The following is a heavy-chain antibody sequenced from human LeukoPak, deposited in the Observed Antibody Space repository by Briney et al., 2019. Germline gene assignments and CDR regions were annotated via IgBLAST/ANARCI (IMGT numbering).Heavy chain of an antibody. CDR3: ARRYYYDSSPFDY. V-gene: IGHV1-69*13. Sequence: SVKVSCKASGYTFTSYYMHWVRQAPGQGLEWMGGIIPIFGTANYAQKFQGRVTITADESTSTAYMELSSLRSGDTAVYYCARRYYYDSSPFDYWGQGTLVTVSS. D-gene: IGHD3-22*01. J-gene: IGHJ4*02. CDR1: GYTFTSYY. CDR2: IIPIFGTA.